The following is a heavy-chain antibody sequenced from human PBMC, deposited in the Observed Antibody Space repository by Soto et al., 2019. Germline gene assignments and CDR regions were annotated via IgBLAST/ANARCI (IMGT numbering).Heavy chain of an antibody. Sequence: GGSLRLSCVASGFTFSSFAMSWVRQAPGKGLEWVSVISGSGYNTYYADSVKGRFTVSRDNSKNTLYVQMNSLTAEDTAVYYCAKDGTVTTVFNFHYFYMDVWGKGTTVTVSS. V-gene: IGHV3-23*01. CDR3: AKDGTVTTVFNFHYFYMDV. J-gene: IGHJ6*03. D-gene: IGHD4-4*01. CDR2: ISGSGYNT. CDR1: GFTFSSFA.